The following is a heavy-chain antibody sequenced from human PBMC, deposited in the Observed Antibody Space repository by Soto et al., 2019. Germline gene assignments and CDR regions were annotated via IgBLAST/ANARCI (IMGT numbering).Heavy chain of an antibody. Sequence: GASVKVSCKASGYTFTGYYMHWVGQAPGRGLEWMGWMNPNSGGTNYAQKFQGRVTMTRDPSSRTAYMALSRLRSDDTAVYYCARVHPYYFGMDVWAQGTTVTVSS. J-gene: IGHJ6*02. V-gene: IGHV1-2*02. CDR3: ARVHPYYFGMDV. CDR1: GYTFTGYY. CDR2: MNPNSGGT.